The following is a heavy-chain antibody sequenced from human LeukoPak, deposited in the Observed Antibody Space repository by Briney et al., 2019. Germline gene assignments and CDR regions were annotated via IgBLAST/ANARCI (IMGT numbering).Heavy chain of an antibody. J-gene: IGHJ4*02. CDR3: ARYTAMVNVYFDY. V-gene: IGHV3-23*01. D-gene: IGHD5-18*01. CDR1: GFTFSSYA. Sequence: GGSLRLSCAASGFTFSSYAMSWVRQAPGKGLEWVPAISGSGGSTYYADSVKGRFTISRDNSKNTLYLQMNSLRAEDTAVYYCARYTAMVNVYFDYWGQGTLVTVSS. CDR2: ISGSGGST.